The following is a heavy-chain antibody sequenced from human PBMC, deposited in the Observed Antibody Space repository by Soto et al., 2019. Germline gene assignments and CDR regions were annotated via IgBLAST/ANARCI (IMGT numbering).Heavy chain of an antibody. Sequence: QEQLVESGGGVVQPGTSLRLSCTASGFSFSTYAMYWVRQAPGKGLEWVAIISYDGSNAQYADSVKGRFTVARDNSKNTLYLQMHSLTAEDTAVYYCARDGVLFRAGFDSWGQGTLVTVAS. J-gene: IGHJ4*02. CDR3: ARDGVLFRAGFDS. CDR1: GFSFSTYA. D-gene: IGHD3-16*01. V-gene: IGHV3-30*04. CDR2: ISYDGSNA.